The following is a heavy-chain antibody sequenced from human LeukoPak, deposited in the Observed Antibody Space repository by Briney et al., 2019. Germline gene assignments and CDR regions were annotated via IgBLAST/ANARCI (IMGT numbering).Heavy chain of an antibody. CDR1: GGSISSYY. D-gene: IGHD3-10*01. Sequence: SETLSLTCTVSGGSISSYYWSWIRQPPGKGLEWIGYIYYSGSTNYNPSLKSRVTISVDTSKNQFSLKLSSVTAADTAVYYCARDSGSGFNDYWGQGTLVTVSS. CDR3: ARDSGSGFNDY. CDR2: IYYSGST. V-gene: IGHV4-59*01. J-gene: IGHJ4*02.